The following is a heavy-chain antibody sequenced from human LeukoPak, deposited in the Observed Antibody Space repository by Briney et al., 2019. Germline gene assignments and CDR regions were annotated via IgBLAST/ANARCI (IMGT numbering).Heavy chain of an antibody. D-gene: IGHD3-22*01. CDR2: IYYSGST. CDR3: ARGGPPGYYDSSGQGYYYYSAMDV. CDR1: GGSISSHY. Sequence: PSETLSLTCTVSGGSISSHYWSWIRQPPGKGLEWIGYIYYSGSTNYNPSLKSRVTISLGTSKNQFSLKLSSVTAADTAVYYCARGGPPGYYDSSGQGYYYYSAMDVWGQGTTVTVSS. V-gene: IGHV4-59*11. J-gene: IGHJ6*02.